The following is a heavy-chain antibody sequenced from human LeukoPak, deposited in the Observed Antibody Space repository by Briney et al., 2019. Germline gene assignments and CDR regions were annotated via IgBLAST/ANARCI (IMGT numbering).Heavy chain of an antibody. J-gene: IGHJ4*02. CDR2: IKHAGIEK. Sequence: GGSLRLSCAASGFTFSSYWMSWVRQAPGKGRGGVANIKHAGIEKYYVASVKGRFTISRDNAKNSLYLQMNSLRAEDTAVYYCARDRVAAAGIAYWGQGTLVTVSS. CDR3: ARDRVAAAGIAY. CDR1: GFTFSSYW. D-gene: IGHD6-13*01. V-gene: IGHV3-7*01.